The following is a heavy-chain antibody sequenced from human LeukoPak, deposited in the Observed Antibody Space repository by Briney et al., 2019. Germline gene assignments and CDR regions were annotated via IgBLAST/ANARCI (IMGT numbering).Heavy chain of an antibody. CDR2: ISGSGGST. CDR1: GFTFSSYG. J-gene: IGHJ4*02. D-gene: IGHD4-17*01. V-gene: IGHV3-23*01. CDR3: AKVSYGDYFDY. Sequence: PGGSLRLSCAASGFTFSSYGMSWVRQAPGKGLEGDSAISGSGGSTYYADSVKARFTISRDNSKNTLYLQMNSLRAEDTAVYYCAKVSYGDYFDYWGQGTLVTVSS.